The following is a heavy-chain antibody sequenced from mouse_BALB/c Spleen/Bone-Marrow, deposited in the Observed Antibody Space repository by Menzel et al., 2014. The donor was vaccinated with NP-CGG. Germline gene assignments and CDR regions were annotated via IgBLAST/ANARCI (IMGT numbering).Heavy chain of an antibody. CDR1: GYSFTGYF. CDR3: ARIYDYDRGAWFAY. Sequence: EVKLVESGPELVKPGASGKISCKASGYSFTGYFMNWVMQSHGKSLEWIGRINPYNGDTFYNQKFKGKATLTVDKSSNTAHMELRSLASEDSAVYYCARIYDYDRGAWFAYWGQGTLVTASA. J-gene: IGHJ3*01. V-gene: IGHV1-20*02. CDR2: INPYNGDT. D-gene: IGHD2-4*01.